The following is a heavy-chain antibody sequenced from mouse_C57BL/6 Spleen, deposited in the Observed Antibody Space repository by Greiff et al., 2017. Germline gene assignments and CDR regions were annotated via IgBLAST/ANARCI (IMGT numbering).Heavy chain of an antibody. CDR2: ISSGSSTI. D-gene: IGHD4-1*01. J-gene: IGHJ2*01. Sequence: EVKLQESGGGLVKPGGSLKLSCAASGFTFSDYGMHWVRQAPEKGLEWVAYISSGSSTIYYADTVKGRFTISRDNAKNTLFLQMTSLRSEDTAMYYCARERANWDVIFDYWGQGTTLTVSS. CDR3: ARERANWDVIFDY. CDR1: GFTFSDYG. V-gene: IGHV5-17*01.